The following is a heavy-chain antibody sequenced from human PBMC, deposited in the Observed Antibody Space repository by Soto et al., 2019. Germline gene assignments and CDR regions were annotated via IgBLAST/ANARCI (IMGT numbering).Heavy chain of an antibody. J-gene: IGHJ6*03. V-gene: IGHV4-59*01. CDR2: IYYSGST. CDR3: ARNGVDIVYYSYYYYMDV. Sequence: PSETLSLTCTVSGGSISSYYWSWIRQPPGKGLEWIGYIYYSGSTNYNPSLKSRVTISVDTSKNQFSLKLSSVTAADTAVYYCARNGVDIVYYSYYYYMDVWGKGTTVTVSS. D-gene: IGHD5-12*01. CDR1: GGSISSYY.